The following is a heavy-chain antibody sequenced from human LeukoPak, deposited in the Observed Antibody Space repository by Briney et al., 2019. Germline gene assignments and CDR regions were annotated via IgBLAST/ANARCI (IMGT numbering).Heavy chain of an antibody. CDR2: IYYSGST. Sequence: PSETLSLTCTVSGGSISSYYWSRIRQPPGKGLEWIGYIYYSGSTNYNPSLKSRVTISVDTSKNQFSLKLSSVTAADTAVYYCARVFEDYYDSSSAFDIWGQGTMVTVSS. V-gene: IGHV4-59*01. D-gene: IGHD3-22*01. CDR1: GGSISSYY. CDR3: ARVFEDYYDSSSAFDI. J-gene: IGHJ3*02.